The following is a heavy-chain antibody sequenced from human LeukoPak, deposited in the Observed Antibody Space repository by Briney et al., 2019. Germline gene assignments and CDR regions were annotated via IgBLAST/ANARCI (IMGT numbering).Heavy chain of an antibody. Sequence: RGSLRLSCAASGFTFSTYWMTWVRQAPGKGPEWVANINHDGSEKNYVDSVKGRFTISRDNGKNTLYLQMNSLRAEDTAVYYCARDHGSTHYFDYWGQGTLVTVSP. J-gene: IGHJ4*02. CDR3: ARDHGSTHYFDY. CDR1: GFTFSTYW. D-gene: IGHD1-26*01. CDR2: INHDGSEK. V-gene: IGHV3-7*01.